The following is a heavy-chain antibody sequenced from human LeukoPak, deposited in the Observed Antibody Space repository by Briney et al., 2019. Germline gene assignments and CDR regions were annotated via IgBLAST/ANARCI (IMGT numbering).Heavy chain of an antibody. V-gene: IGHV3-43*01. D-gene: IGHD2-15*01. CDR3: ARDRERYGSGPIRH. CDR2: ITWDGDST. J-gene: IGHJ1*01. CDR1: GFIFHDYN. Sequence: GGSLRLSCAVSGFIFHDYNMHWVRQAPGKGLEWVSHITWDGDSTYYVDSVKGRFTISRDTSKNFLYLQINSLRTEDTALYYCARDRERYGSGPIRHWGQGTLVTVPS.